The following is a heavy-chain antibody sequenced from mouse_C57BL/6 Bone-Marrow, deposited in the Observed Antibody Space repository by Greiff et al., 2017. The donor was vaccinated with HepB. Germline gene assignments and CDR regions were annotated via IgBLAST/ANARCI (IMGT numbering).Heavy chain of an antibody. Sequence: GGGLVQPKGSLKLSCAASGFSFNTYAMNWVRQAPGKGLEWVARIRSKSNNYATYYADSVKDRFTISRDDSESMLYLQMNNLKTEDTAMYYCVRQGNYYGSSYVYWYFDVWGTGTTVTVSS. CDR1: GFSFNTYA. J-gene: IGHJ1*03. CDR2: IRSKSNNYAT. V-gene: IGHV10-1*01. CDR3: VRQGNYYGSSYVYWYFDV. D-gene: IGHD1-1*01.